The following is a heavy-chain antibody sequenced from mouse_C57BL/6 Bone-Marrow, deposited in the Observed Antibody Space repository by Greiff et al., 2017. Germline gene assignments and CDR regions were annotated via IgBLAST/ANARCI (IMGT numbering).Heavy chain of an antibody. Sequence: EVKLVESGGGLVKPGGSLKLSCAASGFTFSDYGMHWVRQAPEKGLEWVAYISSGSSTIYYADTVQGRFTISRDNAKNTLFLQMTSLRSEDTAMYYFAKRGGGLLGYWYFDVWGTGTTVTVSS. J-gene: IGHJ1*03. CDR3: AKRGGGLLGYWYFDV. CDR2: ISSGSSTI. V-gene: IGHV5-17*01. D-gene: IGHD1-1*01. CDR1: GFTFSDYG.